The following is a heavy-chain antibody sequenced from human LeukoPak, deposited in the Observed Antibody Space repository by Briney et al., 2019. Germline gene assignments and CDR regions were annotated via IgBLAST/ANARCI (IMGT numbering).Heavy chain of an antibody. CDR3: AKDPIFSGSYGVFDY. CDR1: GFTFSSYP. J-gene: IGHJ4*02. CDR2: ISYDGSEK. D-gene: IGHD1-26*01. V-gene: IGHV3-30-3*01. Sequence: GGSLRLSCAASGFTFSSYPMHWVRQAPGKGLEWVAVISYDGSEKHYADPVKGRFTISRDNSKNTLYLQMNSLRAEDTAVYYCAKDPIFSGSYGVFDYWGLGTLVTVSS.